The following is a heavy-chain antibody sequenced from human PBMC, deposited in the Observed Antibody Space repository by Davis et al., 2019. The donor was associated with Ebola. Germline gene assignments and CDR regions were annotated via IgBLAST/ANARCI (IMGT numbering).Heavy chain of an antibody. CDR2: IHYLGNT. J-gene: IGHJ4*02. D-gene: IGHD5-24*01. CDR3: ARHAQNRDGYNYNYFDL. V-gene: IGHV4-59*08. Sequence: MPSETLSLTCTVSGGSINNYFWSWIRQPPGKGLEWIGNIHYLGNTNYNPSLKSRVTMSVDTSKNQFSLKLSSVTAADTAVYYCARHAQNRDGYNYNYFDLWGQGTLVTVSS. CDR1: GGSINNYF.